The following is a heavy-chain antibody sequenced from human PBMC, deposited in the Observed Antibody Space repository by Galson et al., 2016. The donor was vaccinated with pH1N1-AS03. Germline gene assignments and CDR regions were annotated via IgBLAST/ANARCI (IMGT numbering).Heavy chain of an antibody. CDR2: IFSGGDT. D-gene: IGHD2-15*01. J-gene: IGHJ4*02. CDR3: SRDSCNGAGCFPDF. CDR1: GLTVGNNY. Sequence: SLRLSCAVSGLTVGNNYMSWFRQAPGKGLESVSLIFSGGDTMYAESVRGRFIISRDSSTNTVFLQMNSLRPEDTAIYYCSRDSCNGAGCFPDFWGRGTLVTVSS. V-gene: IGHV3-53*05.